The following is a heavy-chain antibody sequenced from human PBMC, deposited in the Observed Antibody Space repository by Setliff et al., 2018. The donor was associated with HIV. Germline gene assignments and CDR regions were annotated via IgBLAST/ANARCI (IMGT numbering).Heavy chain of an antibody. CDR3: ASVVGGPGIFGVTPTSDY. D-gene: IGHD3-3*01. CDR2: ISGSGGGT. Sequence: PGESLKISCAASGFTFTSYAMNWVRQAPGKGLEWVSGISGSGGGTYYADSVKGRFTISRDNSQNALYLQMDSLRAEDTAAYHCASVVGGPGIFGVTPTSDYWGQGTLVTVSS. CDR1: GFTFTSYA. J-gene: IGHJ4*02. V-gene: IGHV3-23*01.